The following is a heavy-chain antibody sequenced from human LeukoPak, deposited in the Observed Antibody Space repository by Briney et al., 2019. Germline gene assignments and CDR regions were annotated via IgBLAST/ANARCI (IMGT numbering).Heavy chain of an antibody. CDR3: ARGGGMVGFDP. D-gene: IGHD2-15*01. J-gene: IGHJ5*02. V-gene: IGHV4-59*01. Sequence: SETLSLTCTVSGGSISSYYWSWIRQPPGKGLEWIGYIYYSGSTNYNPSLKSRVTISVDTSKNQFSLKLSSVTAADTAVYYCARGGGMVGFDPWGQGTLVTVSS. CDR1: GGSISSYY. CDR2: IYYSGST.